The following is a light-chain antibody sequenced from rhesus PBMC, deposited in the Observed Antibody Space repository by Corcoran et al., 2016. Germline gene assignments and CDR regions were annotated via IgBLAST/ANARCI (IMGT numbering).Light chain of an antibody. CDR2: EVS. V-gene: IGLV2-32*01. CDR1: SSDIGGYNY. CDR3: CSYAGSYTDV. J-gene: IGLJ6*01. Sequence: QAALTQPRSVSGSPGQSVTISCTGTSSDIGGYNYVSWYQQHPGTAPKLIIYEVSYRPSGVSDRFSGSKSGNTASLTISGLQAEDEADYDCCSYAGSYTDVFGSGTKLTVL.